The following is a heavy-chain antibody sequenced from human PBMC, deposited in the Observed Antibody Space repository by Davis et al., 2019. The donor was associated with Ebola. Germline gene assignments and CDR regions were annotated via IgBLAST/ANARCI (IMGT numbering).Heavy chain of an antibody. J-gene: IGHJ4*02. D-gene: IGHD3-22*01. CDR3: ARTREDDSSGYYYPHFDY. V-gene: IGHV2-70*11. Sequence: SGPTLVKPTQTLTLTCTFSGFSLRTSGMCVSWIRQPPGKALEWLARIDWDDDKYYSTSLKTRLTISKDTSKNQVVLTMTNMDPVDTATYYCARTREDDSSGYYYPHFDYWGQGTLVTVSS. CDR2: IDWDDDK. CDR1: GFSLRTSGMC.